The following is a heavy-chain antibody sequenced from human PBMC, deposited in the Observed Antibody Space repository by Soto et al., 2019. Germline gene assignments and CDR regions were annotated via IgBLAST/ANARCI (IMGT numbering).Heavy chain of an antibody. CDR3: TRDGSRDSSARGWFAP. V-gene: IGHV3-21*02. D-gene: IGHD6-13*01. J-gene: IGHJ5*02. Sequence: EVQLVESGGGLVKPGGSLRLSCAASGFTFRSFTMNWVRQAPGKGLEWVSTISSNSAYIYYTDALRGRFTISRDNAKNSLDLQMNSLRAEDTAVYYCTRDGSRDSSARGWFAPWGPGTLVTVSS. CDR1: GFTFRSFT. CDR2: ISSNSAYI.